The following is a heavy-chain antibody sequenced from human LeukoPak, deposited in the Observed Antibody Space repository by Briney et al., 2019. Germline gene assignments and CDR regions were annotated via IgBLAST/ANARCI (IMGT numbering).Heavy chain of an antibody. CDR3: ARDRDDYPYY. J-gene: IGHJ4*02. CDR1: GFTFSSYS. CDR2: ISSSSGYI. V-gene: IGHV3-21*01. Sequence: PGGSLRLSCAASGFTFSSYSMNWVRQAPGKGLEWVSSISSSSGYIYYADSVKGRFTISRDNAKNSLYLQMNSLRAEDTAVYYCARDRDDYPYYSCQGTLVTVSS. D-gene: IGHD4-11*01.